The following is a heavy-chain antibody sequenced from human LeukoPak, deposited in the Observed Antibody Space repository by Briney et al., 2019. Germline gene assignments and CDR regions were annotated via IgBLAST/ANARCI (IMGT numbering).Heavy chain of an antibody. CDR1: GFTFSAYG. D-gene: IGHD1-14*01. J-gene: IGHJ4*02. CDR2: ISYDGISK. Sequence: HPGGSLRLSCAVSGFTFSAYGMHWVRQAPGKGLEWVAIISYDGISKYYPDSVKGRFTISRDNSKNTLYLQMNCLRAEDTAVYYCAKDTRDDHHSDYWGQGTLVTVSS. CDR3: AKDTRDDHHSDY. V-gene: IGHV3-30*18.